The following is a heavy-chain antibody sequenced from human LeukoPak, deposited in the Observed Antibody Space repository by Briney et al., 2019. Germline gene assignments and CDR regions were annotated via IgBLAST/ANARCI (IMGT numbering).Heavy chain of an antibody. CDR3: AVQRTLWQQVLDH. CDR2: TSSSDAGT. D-gene: IGHD6-13*01. Sequence: GGSLRLSCAASGFTLSTYAMSWVRQTPGKGLEWVAATSSSDAGTYYADSVKGRFTISRDNSKNTLYLQMNSLRAEDTAVYYCAVQRTLWQQVLDHWGQGTLVTVSS. J-gene: IGHJ4*02. V-gene: IGHV3-23*01. CDR1: GFTLSTYA.